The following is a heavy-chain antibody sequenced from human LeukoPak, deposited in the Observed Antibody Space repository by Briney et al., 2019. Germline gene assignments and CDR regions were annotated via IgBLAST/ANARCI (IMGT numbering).Heavy chain of an antibody. CDR2: IYYSGST. CDR3: ARHADCSGGSCYSGSEYFRH. Sequence: SETLSLTCAVSGGSISSYYWSWIRQPPGKGLEWIGYIYYSGSTNFNPSLKSRVTISVDTSKNQFSLKLSSVTAADTAVYYCARHADCSGGSCYSGSEYFRHWGQGTLVTVSS. V-gene: IGHV4-59*08. J-gene: IGHJ1*01. D-gene: IGHD2-15*01. CDR1: GGSISSYY.